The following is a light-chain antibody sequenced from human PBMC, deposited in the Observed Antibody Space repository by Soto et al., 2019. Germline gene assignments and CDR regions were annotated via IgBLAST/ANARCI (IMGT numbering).Light chain of an antibody. J-gene: IGKJ5*01. CDR2: DAS. CDR3: QQRSNCPPST. Sequence: EIVLTQSPATLSLSTGEGATLSCRASQSVSIYLAWYQQRPGQAPRLLIYDASNRATGIPARFIGSGSGRDFSLTISSLEPEDFAVYYCQQRSNCPPSTFGQGTRLEIK. CDR1: QSVSIY. V-gene: IGKV3-11*02.